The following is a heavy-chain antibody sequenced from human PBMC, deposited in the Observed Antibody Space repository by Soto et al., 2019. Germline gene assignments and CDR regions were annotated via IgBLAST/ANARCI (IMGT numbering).Heavy chain of an antibody. V-gene: IGHV1-69*02. J-gene: IGHJ4*02. Sequence: ASVKVSCKASGDTFSRYTISWVRQAPGQGLEWMGRIIPILGIANYAQKFQGRVTITADKSTSTAYMELSSLRAEDTAVYYCARGAYYYDSSGLSYWGQGTLVTVSS. CDR1: GDTFSRYT. CDR2: IIPILGIA. D-gene: IGHD3-22*01. CDR3: ARGAYYYDSSGLSY.